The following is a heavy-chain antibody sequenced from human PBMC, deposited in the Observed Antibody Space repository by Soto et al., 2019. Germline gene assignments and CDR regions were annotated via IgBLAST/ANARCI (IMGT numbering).Heavy chain of an antibody. Sequence: SETLSLTCTVPGGSISSYYWNWIRQPAGKGLEWIGRIYTSGSTNYNPSLKSRVTMSVDTSKKQLSLKLSSVTAADTAVYYCASGTTVVTHFDYWGQGTLVTVSS. CDR2: IYTSGST. J-gene: IGHJ4*02. CDR1: GGSISSYY. CDR3: ASGTTVVTHFDY. D-gene: IGHD4-17*01. V-gene: IGHV4-4*07.